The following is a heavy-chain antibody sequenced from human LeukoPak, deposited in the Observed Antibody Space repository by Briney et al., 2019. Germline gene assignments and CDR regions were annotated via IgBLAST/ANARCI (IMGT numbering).Heavy chain of an antibody. V-gene: IGHV4-39*01. Sequence: SETLSLTCTVSGGSISSSSYYWGWIRQPPGKGLEWIGRIYYSGSTYYNPSLRSRVTISVDTSKNQFSLKLSSVTAADTAVYYCARHLPGRGNWFDPWGQGTLVTVSS. CDR3: ARHLPGRGNWFDP. J-gene: IGHJ5*02. CDR2: IYYSGST. CDR1: GGSISSSSYY. D-gene: IGHD3-10*01.